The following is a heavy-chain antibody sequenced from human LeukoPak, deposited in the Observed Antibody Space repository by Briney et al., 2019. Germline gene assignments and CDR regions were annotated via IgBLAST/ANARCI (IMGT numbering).Heavy chain of an antibody. CDR2: IYHGGST. V-gene: IGHV4-38-2*01. J-gene: IGHJ4*02. CDR3: ARGPYGDCAGD. CDR1: GYSISSGYY. D-gene: IGHD4-17*01. Sequence: SETLSLTCAVSGYSISSGYYCGWIRQPPGKGLEWIGSIYHGGSTYYNPSLKSRVTISVDTSKTQFSLKLSSVTAADPAAYYCARGPYGDCAGDWGQGALVTVSS.